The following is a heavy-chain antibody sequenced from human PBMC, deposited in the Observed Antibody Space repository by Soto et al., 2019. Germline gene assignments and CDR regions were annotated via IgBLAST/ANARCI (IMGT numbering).Heavy chain of an antibody. V-gene: IGHV3-48*02. D-gene: IGHD6-13*01. CDR2: ISSSSSTI. CDR1: TFTFSSYV. Sequence: GGSLRLSCEASTFTFSSYVMNWVRQAPGKGLEWVSYISSSSSTIYYADSVKGRFTISRDNAKNSLYLQMNSLRDEDTAVYYCARRARAQQQLPPVAFEIWGQGTMVTVSS. J-gene: IGHJ3*02. CDR3: ARRARAQQQLPPVAFEI.